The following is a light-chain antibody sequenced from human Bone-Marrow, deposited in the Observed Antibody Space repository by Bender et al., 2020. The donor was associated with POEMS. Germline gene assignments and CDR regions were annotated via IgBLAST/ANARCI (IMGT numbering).Light chain of an antibody. CDR2: DVS. CDR3: SSYTSTTTLVV. J-gene: IGLJ2*01. V-gene: IGLV2-14*02. CDR1: SSDVGTYKL. Sequence: QSALTQPPSVSGSPGQSITISCTGTSSDVGTYKLVSWYQQHPGKAPKLIIYDVSDRPSGVSNRFSGSKSGNTASLTISGLRAEDEADYYCSSYTSTTTLVVFGGGTKLTVL.